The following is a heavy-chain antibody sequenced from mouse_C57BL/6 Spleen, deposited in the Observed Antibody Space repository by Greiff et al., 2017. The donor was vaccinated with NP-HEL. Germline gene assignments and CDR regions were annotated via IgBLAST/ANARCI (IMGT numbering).Heavy chain of an antibody. CDR2: INPNNGGT. V-gene: IGHV1-26*01. Sequence: EVQLQQSGPELVKPGASVKISCKASGYTFTDYYMNWVKQSHGKSLEWIGDINPNNGGTSYNQKFKGKATLTVDKSSSTAYMELRSLTSEDSAVYYCARSYGSSGLDYWGQGTTLTVSS. D-gene: IGHD1-1*01. CDR3: ARSYGSSGLDY. J-gene: IGHJ2*01. CDR1: GYTFTDYY.